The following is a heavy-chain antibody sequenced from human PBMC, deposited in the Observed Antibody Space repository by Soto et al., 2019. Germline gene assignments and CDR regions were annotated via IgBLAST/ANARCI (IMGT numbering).Heavy chain of an antibody. CDR3: ARVSSSSWYGGDY. CDR1: GFTFSSYA. D-gene: IGHD6-13*01. Sequence: QAQLVESGGGVVQPGRSLRLSCAASGFTFSSYAMHWVRQAPGKGLEWVAVISYDGSNKYYADSVKGRFTISRDNSKNTLYLQMNSLRAEDTAVYYCARVSSSSWYGGDYWGQGTLVTVSS. J-gene: IGHJ4*02. V-gene: IGHV3-30-3*01. CDR2: ISYDGSNK.